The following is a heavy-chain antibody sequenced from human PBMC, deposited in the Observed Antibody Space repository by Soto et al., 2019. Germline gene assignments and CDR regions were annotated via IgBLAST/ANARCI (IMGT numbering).Heavy chain of an antibody. CDR1: GGSIRSSGYY. Sequence: QLQLQESGPGLVKPSETLSLTCTVSGGSIRSSGYYWGWIRQPPGKGLEWIGSIYYSGNTYYNPSLKSRVTISVDTSKNHFSLKLSSVTAADTAVYYCARYSYDRGGSRFDSWGQGTLVTVSS. CDR3: ARYSYDRGGSRFDS. CDR2: IYYSGNT. J-gene: IGHJ5*01. D-gene: IGHD3-22*01. V-gene: IGHV4-39*02.